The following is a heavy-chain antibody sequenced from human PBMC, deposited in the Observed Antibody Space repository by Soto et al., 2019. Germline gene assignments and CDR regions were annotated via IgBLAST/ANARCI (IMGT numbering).Heavy chain of an antibody. CDR3: AKGSYGDYVGYFDY. D-gene: IGHD4-17*01. CDR1: GFTFSSYG. J-gene: IGHJ4*02. V-gene: IGHV3-30*18. CDR2: TSYDGSNK. Sequence: GGSLRLSCAASGFTFSSYGMHWVRQAPGKGLEWVAVTSYDGSNKYYADSVKGRFTISRDNSKNTLYLQMNSLRAEDTAVYYCAKGSYGDYVGYFDYWGQGTLVTVSS.